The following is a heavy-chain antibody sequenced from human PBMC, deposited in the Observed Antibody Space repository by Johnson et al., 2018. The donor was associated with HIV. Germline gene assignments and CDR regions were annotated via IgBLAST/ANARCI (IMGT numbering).Heavy chain of an antibody. Sequence: VQLVESGGGLVQPGGSLRLSCVASELTSSSYAMSWVRQAPGKGLEWVSAISGSGDSTYDADAGKGRVSSGRDNAKNTLYLQMNSLRAEDTAVYYCARVSAVEGAGGSLLLMVYASDAFDIWGQGTLVTFSS. CDR1: ELTSSSYA. CDR2: ISGSGDST. J-gene: IGHJ3*02. V-gene: IGHV3-23*04. CDR3: ARVSAVEGAGGSLLLMVYASDAFDI. D-gene: IGHD2-8*01.